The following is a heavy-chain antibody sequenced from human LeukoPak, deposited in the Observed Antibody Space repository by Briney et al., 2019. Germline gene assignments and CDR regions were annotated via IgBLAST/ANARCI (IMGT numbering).Heavy chain of an antibody. Sequence: GASVKVSCNASGGSFSSYTISWMRQAPGQGLEWMGRIIPILGIANYAQKFQGRVTITADKSTRTAYMELSSLRSEDTAVYYCARERGSGSPYYFDYWGQGTLVTVSS. CDR1: GGSFSSYT. J-gene: IGHJ4*02. CDR2: IIPILGIA. CDR3: ARERGSGSPYYFDY. D-gene: IGHD3-10*01. V-gene: IGHV1-69*02.